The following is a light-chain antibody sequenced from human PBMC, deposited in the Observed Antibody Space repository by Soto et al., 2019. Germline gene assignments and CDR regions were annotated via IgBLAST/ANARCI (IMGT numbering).Light chain of an antibody. CDR2: DAS. J-gene: IGKJ5*01. CDR3: QQRSQWPPMT. CDR1: QFVSSR. Sequence: DILVTHSPATLSASPVDKATILWIASQFVSSRLAWYQRRPGQAPRLLIYDASSRATGVPARFSGSGSGTDFSLTISSLEPEDVAVYYCQQRSQWPPMTFGQGTRLEI. V-gene: IGKV3-11*01.